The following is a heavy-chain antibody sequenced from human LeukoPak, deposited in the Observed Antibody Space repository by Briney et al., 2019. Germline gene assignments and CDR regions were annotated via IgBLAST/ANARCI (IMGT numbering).Heavy chain of an antibody. CDR2: IYATGSA. D-gene: IGHD2-21*01. V-gene: IGHV4-4*07. CDR3: ARVLSGEGFYYYYMDV. Sequence: SETLSLTCTLSGDSFSTNYWSWIRHPAGKGLEWIGRIYATGSANCNPPLKSRVAITLDRSNNQFSLTLKSVTAADTAVYYCARVLSGEGFYYYYMDVWGKGTTVTVSS. CDR1: GDSFSTNY. J-gene: IGHJ6*03.